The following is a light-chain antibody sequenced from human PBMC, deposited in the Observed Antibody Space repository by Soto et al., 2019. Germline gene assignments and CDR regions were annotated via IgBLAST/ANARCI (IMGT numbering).Light chain of an antibody. V-gene: IGLV2-8*01. CDR2: EVS. Sequence: QSALTQPPSASGSPGQSVTISCTGTRNDVGDYNYVSWYQQHPGKAPKLMIYEVSKRPSGVPGRFSGSKSGNTASLTVSGLQAEDEADYYCISYAGSSTLDVFGTGTKGTVL. CDR1: RNDVGDYNY. CDR3: ISYAGSSTLDV. J-gene: IGLJ1*01.